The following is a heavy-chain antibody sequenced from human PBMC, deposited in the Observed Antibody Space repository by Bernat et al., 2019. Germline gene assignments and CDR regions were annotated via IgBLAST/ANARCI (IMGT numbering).Heavy chain of an antibody. V-gene: IGHV3-33*01. CDR2: IWYDGSNK. CDR1: GFTFSSYG. J-gene: IGHJ4*02. CDR3: ARDGRPYSSSSRERDY. D-gene: IGHD6-6*01. Sequence: QVQLVESGGGVVQPGRSLRLSCAASGFTFSSYGMHWVRQAPGKGLEWVAVIWYDGSNKYYADSVKGRFTISRDNAKNSLYLQMNSLRAEDTAVYYCARDGRPYSSSSRERDYWGQGTLVTVSS.